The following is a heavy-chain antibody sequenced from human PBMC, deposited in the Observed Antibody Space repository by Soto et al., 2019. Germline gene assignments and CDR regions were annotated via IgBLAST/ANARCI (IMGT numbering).Heavy chain of an antibody. CDR1: GFTFSNAW. Sequence: GGSLRLSCAASGFTFSNAWMNWVRQAPGKGLEWVGRIKSKTDGGTTDYAAPVKGRFTISRDDSKNTLYLQMNSLKTEDTAVYYCTTDKFAPTLVAHQSLKDYDILTGYSSDYWGQGTLVTVSS. V-gene: IGHV3-15*07. CDR3: TTDKFAPTLVAHQSLKDYDILTGYSSDY. CDR2: IKSKTDGGTT. D-gene: IGHD3-9*01. J-gene: IGHJ4*02.